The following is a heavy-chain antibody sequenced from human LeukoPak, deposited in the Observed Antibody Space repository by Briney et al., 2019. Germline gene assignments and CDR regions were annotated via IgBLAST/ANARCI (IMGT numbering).Heavy chain of an antibody. V-gene: IGHV3-30*02. CDR1: GFKFDDYG. J-gene: IGHJ4*02. D-gene: IGHD3-10*01. Sequence: PGGSLRLSCAASGFKFDDYGMSWVRQAPGKGLEWVAFIRYDGSNKYYADSVKGRFTIFRDNSKNTLYLQMNSLRAEDTAVYYCAKDPDYYGSGSYVDYWGQGTLVTVSS. CDR2: IRYDGSNK. CDR3: AKDPDYYGSGSYVDY.